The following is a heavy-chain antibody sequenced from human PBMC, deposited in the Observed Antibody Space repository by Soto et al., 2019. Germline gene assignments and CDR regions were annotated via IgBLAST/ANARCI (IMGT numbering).Heavy chain of an antibody. D-gene: IGHD2-21*02. V-gene: IGHV3-11*06. J-gene: IGHJ3*02. CDR3: VNRDRKTADAFDI. CDR1: GLTFSDYY. CDR2: ITSSGSYT. Sequence: GGSLRLSCAASGLTFSDYYMSWIRQAPGKGLEWVSYITSSGSYTKYADSVQGRFTISRDNSKNTLYLQMNSLRAEDTAVYYCVNRDRKTADAFDIWGPGTMVTVSS.